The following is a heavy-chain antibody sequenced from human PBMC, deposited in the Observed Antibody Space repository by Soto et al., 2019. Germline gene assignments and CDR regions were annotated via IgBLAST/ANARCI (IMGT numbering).Heavy chain of an antibody. CDR2: IYYSGST. CDR3: ARVGITGTDFWFDP. D-gene: IGHD1-20*01. J-gene: IGHJ5*02. Sequence: PSETLSLTCTVSGGSISSYYWSWIRQPPGKGLEWIGYIYYSGSTNYNPSLKSRVTISVDTSKNQFSLKLSSVTAADTAVYYCARVGITGTDFWFDPWGQGTLVTVSS. CDR1: GGSISSYY. V-gene: IGHV4-59*08.